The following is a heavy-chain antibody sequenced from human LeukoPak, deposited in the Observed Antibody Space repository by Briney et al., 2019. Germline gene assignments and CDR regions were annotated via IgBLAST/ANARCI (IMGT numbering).Heavy chain of an antibody. CDR2: IYHSGTT. CDR3: ATGYSNGWTSDFDY. D-gene: IGHD6-19*01. J-gene: IGHJ4*02. Sequence: SQTLSLTCTVSGGSISSNDYYWSWIRQPPGKGLEWIGYIYHSGTTNYNPSLKSRVTISVDRSKNQFSLKLSSVTAADTAVYYCATGYSNGWTSDFDYWGQGILVTVSP. V-gene: IGHV4-30-4*08. CDR1: GGSISSNDYY.